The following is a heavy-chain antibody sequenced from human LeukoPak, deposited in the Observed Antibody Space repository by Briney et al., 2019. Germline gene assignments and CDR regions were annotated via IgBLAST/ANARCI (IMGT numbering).Heavy chain of an antibody. J-gene: IGHJ4*02. Sequence: HSGGSLRLSCVASGFTFSTYAMTWVRQAPGKGLEWVSGISGSGGSTYYADSVKGRFTISRDNSKNTLYLQMNSLRAEDTALYYCARHSSGWYYFDYWGQGTLVTVSS. CDR1: GFTFSTYA. CDR3: ARHSSGWYYFDY. V-gene: IGHV3-23*01. D-gene: IGHD6-19*01. CDR2: ISGSGGST.